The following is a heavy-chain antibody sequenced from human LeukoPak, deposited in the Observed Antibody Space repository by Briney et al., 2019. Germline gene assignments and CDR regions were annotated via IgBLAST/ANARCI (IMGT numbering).Heavy chain of an antibody. CDR3: ARLLRGPRYYYGMDV. J-gene: IGHJ6*02. V-gene: IGHV5-51*01. Sequence: GESLKISCKGSGYSFTSYWIGWVRQMPGKGLEWMGIIYPGDSDTRYSPSFQGQVTISADKSISTAYLQWSSLKASDTAMYYRARLLRGPRYYYGMDVWGQGTTVTVSS. CDR1: GYSFTSYW. CDR2: IYPGDSDT.